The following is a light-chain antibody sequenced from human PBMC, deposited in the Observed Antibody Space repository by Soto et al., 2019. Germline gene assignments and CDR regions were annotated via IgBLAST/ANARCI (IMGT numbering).Light chain of an antibody. CDR1: SSNIGAGYD. J-gene: IGLJ2*01. Sequence: QSVLTQPPSVSGAPGQRVTISCTGSSSNIGAGYDVHWYQHLPGTAPKVLIYRNRHRPSGVPDRFSGSKSGTSASLAITGLHADEEADYYCQSYDISLSGVLFGGGTKLTVL. CDR2: RNR. V-gene: IGLV1-40*01. CDR3: QSYDISLSGVL.